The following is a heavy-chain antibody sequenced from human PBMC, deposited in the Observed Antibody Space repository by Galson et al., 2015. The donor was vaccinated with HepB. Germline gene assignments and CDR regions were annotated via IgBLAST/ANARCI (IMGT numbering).Heavy chain of an antibody. J-gene: IGHJ6*03. V-gene: IGHV7-4-1*02. CDR3: ARSPLRFLDWLPYYNYYYMDV. CDR1: GYTFTDYV. CDR2: MNTNTGKP. Sequence: SVKVSCKASGYTFTDYVVNWVRQAPGQGLEWMGWMNTNTGKPTYAPGFAGRFVFSLDTSVTTAYLQISSLETDDTAVYYCARSPLRFLDWLPYYNYYYMDVWGEAPTVTVSS. D-gene: IGHD3-3*01.